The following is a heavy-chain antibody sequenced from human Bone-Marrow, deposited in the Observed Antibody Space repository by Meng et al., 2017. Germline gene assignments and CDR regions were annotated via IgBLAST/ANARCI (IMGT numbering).Heavy chain of an antibody. V-gene: IGHV7-4-1*02. CDR1: GYNFTSYA. CDR3: ARSFSVVVTAPPYY. CDR2: INTNTGNP. J-gene: IGHJ4*02. D-gene: IGHD2-21*02. Sequence: QVLLVQSGSVLKKPGSSVKVYCKASGYNFTSYAMNWVRQAPGQGLEWMGWINTNTGNPTYAQGFTGRFVFSLDTSVSTAYLQISSLKAEDTAVYYCARSFSVVVTAPPYYWGQGTLVTVSS.